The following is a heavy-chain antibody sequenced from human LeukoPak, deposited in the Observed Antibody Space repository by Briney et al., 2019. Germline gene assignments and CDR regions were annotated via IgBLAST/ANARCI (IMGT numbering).Heavy chain of an antibody. Sequence: ASVKVSCKASSYTFTRYGISWVRQAPGQGLEWMGWISGSNGNTNYAQKFQGRVSMTADTSTSTAYMELRSLRSDDTAVYYCARSGRGTYYYFDLWGQGTLSPSPQ. CDR1: SYTFTRYG. J-gene: IGHJ4*02. CDR2: ISGSNGNT. CDR3: ARSGRGTYYYFDL. D-gene: IGHD1-26*01. V-gene: IGHV1-18*01.